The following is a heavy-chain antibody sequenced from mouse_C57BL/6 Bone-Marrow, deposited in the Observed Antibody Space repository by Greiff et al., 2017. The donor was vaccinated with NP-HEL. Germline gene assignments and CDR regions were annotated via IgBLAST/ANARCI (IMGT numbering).Heavy chain of an antibody. CDR3: TRSRLRQYYFDY. Sequence: EVQLQQSGTVLARPGASVKMSCKTSGYTFTSYWMHWVKQRPGQGLEWIGAIYPGNSDTSYNQKFKGKAKLTAVTSASTAYMELSSLTNEDSAVYYCTRSRLRQYYFDYWGQGTTLTVSS. V-gene: IGHV1-5*01. CDR2: IYPGNSDT. D-gene: IGHD2-4*01. CDR1: GYTFTSYW. J-gene: IGHJ2*01.